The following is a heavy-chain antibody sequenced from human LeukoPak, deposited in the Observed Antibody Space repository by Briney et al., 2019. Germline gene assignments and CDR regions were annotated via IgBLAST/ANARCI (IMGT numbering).Heavy chain of an antibody. CDR1: GFTFSSYA. V-gene: IGHV3-23*01. D-gene: IGHD6-6*01. J-gene: IGHJ4*02. CDR3: AKAPGIAARPDDGADY. CDR2: ISGSGGST. Sequence: PGGSLRLSCAASGFTFSSYAMSWVRQAPGKGLEWVSAISGSGGSTYYADSVKGRFTISRDNSKNMLYLQMNSLRAEDTAVYYCAKAPGIAARPDDGADYWGQGTLVTVSS.